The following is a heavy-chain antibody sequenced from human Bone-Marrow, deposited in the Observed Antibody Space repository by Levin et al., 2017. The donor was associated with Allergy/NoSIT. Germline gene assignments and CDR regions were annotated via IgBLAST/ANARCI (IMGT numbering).Heavy chain of an antibody. CDR2: ISGSGVSGSGGST. CDR1: GFTFSAYA. Sequence: GGSLRLSCAASGFTFSAYAMSWVRQAPGKGLEWVSAISGSGVSGSGGSTYYADSVKGRFTISRDNSKNTLYLQMNNVRAEDTAVYYCRSYFGAFDIWGQGTMVTVSS. J-gene: IGHJ3*02. CDR3: RSYFGAFDI. V-gene: IGHV3-23*01. D-gene: IGHD3-10*01.